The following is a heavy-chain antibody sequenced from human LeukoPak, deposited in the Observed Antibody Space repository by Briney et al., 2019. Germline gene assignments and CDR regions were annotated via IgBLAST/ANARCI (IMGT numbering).Heavy chain of an antibody. Sequence: GGSLRLSCAASGFTFSSYSMNWVRQAPGKGLEWVSYISSSSSTIYYADSVKGRFTISRDNAKNSLYLQMNSLRAEDTAVYYCARWQLPPYNWFDPWGQGTLVTVSS. CDR1: GFTFSSYS. D-gene: IGHD2-15*01. CDR3: ARWQLPPYNWFDP. CDR2: ISSSSSTI. J-gene: IGHJ5*02. V-gene: IGHV3-48*01.